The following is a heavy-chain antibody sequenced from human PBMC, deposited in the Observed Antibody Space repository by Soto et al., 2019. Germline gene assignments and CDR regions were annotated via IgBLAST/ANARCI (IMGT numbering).Heavy chain of an antibody. D-gene: IGHD3-3*01. CDR3: TTEGSTIFGVVTDDYYYYGMDV. V-gene: IGHV3-15*07. Sequence: GGSLRLSCAASGFTFSNAWMNWVRQAPGKGLEWVGRIKSKTDGGTTDYAAPVKGRFTISRDDSKNTLYLQMNSLKTEDTAVYYCTTEGSTIFGVVTDDYYYYGMDVWGQGTTVTVSS. J-gene: IGHJ6*02. CDR1: GFTFSNAW. CDR2: IKSKTDGGTT.